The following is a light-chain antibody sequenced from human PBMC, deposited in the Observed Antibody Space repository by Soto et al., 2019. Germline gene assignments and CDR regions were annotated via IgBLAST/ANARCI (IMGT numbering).Light chain of an antibody. CDR1: QSISSW. Sequence: DIQMTHSPSTLSASVGDRVTITCRASQSISSWLAWYQQKPGKAPKLLIYKASSLESGVPSRFSGSGSGTEFTLTISSLQPDDFATYYCQQYSTSRTFGQGTKVDIK. V-gene: IGKV1-5*03. J-gene: IGKJ1*01. CDR2: KAS. CDR3: QQYSTSRT.